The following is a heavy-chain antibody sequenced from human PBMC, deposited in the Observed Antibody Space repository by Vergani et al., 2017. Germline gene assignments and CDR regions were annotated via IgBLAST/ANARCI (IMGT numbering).Heavy chain of an antibody. CDR3: XRHNVPIPYSSSWYAPCESDY. D-gene: IGHD6-13*01. V-gene: IGHV4-39*01. J-gene: IGHJ4*02. CDR2: IYYSGST. Sequence: QLQLQESGPGLVKPSETLSLTCTFSGGSISSSSYYWGWIRQPPGKGLEWIGSIYYSGSTSYNPSLKSRVTISVDTSKNQFSLKLSSVTAADTAVYYCXRHNVPIPYSSSWYAPCESDYWGQGTLVTVSS. CDR1: GGSISSSSYY.